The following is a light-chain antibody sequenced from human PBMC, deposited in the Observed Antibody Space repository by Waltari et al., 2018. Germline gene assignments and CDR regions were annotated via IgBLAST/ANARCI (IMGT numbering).Light chain of an antibody. CDR2: SNN. CDR1: SSNIGSNT. Sequence: QSFLTQPPSASGTPGQRVTISCSGSSSNIGSNTVNWYQQLPGTAPKLLIYSNNTWPSGVPDRFSGSKSGTSASMAISGLQSEDEADYYCAAWDDSLNGVVFGGGTKLTVL. J-gene: IGLJ2*01. V-gene: IGLV1-44*01. CDR3: AAWDDSLNGVV.